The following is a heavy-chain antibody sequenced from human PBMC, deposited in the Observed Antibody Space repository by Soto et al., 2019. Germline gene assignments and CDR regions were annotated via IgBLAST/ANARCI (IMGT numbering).Heavy chain of an antibody. CDR1: GYSFTSYW. J-gene: IGHJ4*02. D-gene: IGHD2-2*01. V-gene: IGHV5-51*01. CDR2: IYPGDSDT. CDR3: ARVHVAVPAAGHFDY. Sequence: GESLKISCKGSGYSFTSYWIGWVRQMPGKGLEWMGIIYPGDSDTRYSPSFQGQVTISADKSISTAYLQWSSLKASDTAMYYCARVHVAVPAAGHFDYWGQGTLVTVSS.